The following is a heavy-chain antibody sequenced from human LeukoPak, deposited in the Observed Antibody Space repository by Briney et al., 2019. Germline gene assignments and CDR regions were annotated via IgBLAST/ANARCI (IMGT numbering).Heavy chain of an antibody. Sequence: GGSLRLSCAASGFTFSKAWMSWVRQAPGKGLEWVGRIKSKTDGGTTGYAAPVKGRFTISRDDSQKTLYPQMNSLKTEDTAVYYCTTDFYYDSSGYSWYFDYWGQGTLVTVSS. CDR2: IKSKTDGGTT. CDR1: GFTFSKAW. CDR3: TTDFYYDSSGYSWYFDY. D-gene: IGHD3-22*01. J-gene: IGHJ4*02. V-gene: IGHV3-15*01.